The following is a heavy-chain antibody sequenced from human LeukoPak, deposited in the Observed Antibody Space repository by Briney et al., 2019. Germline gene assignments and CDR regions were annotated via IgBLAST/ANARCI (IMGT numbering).Heavy chain of an antibody. CDR2: LSTSSSYI. CDR3: AREDSSSWSDY. CDR1: VFPFQKYN. V-gene: IGHV3-21*01. J-gene: IGHJ4*02. D-gene: IGHD6-13*01. Sequence: GGALRLSCGPSVFPFQKYNKNWVRPAPGKGVEWVSSLSTSSSYIYYADTVKGRFTIARDNAKNSLYLQMSSLRVEDTAVYYCAREDSSSWSDYWGQGTLVTVSS.